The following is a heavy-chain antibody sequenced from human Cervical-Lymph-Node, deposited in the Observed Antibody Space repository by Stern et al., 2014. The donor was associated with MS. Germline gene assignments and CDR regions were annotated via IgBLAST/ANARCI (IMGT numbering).Heavy chain of an antibody. Sequence: VQLVESGGGVVQPGRSLRLSCAASGFTFSSYGMFWVRQAPGKGLEWVAIIWYDGSKKSYADSVKGRFTISRDNSKNTLYLQMNSLRAEDTAVYYCAREGGNTAEYFQHWGQGTLVTVSS. CDR2: IWYDGSKK. V-gene: IGHV3-33*01. CDR1: GFTFSSYG. J-gene: IGHJ1*01. CDR3: AREGGNTAEYFQH. D-gene: IGHD4-23*01.